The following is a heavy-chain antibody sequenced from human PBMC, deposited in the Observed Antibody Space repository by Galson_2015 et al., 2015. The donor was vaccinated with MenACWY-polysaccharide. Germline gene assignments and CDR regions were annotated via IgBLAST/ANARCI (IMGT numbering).Heavy chain of an antibody. J-gene: IGHJ4*02. CDR1: GFSFSDYN. D-gene: IGHD6-19*01. CDR3: VKAHETSGWNRGPGY. CDR2: ISSSASYI. Sequence: SLRLSCAASGFSFSDYNMNWVRQAPGKGLEWVSIISSSASYIYYADSVKGRFTISRDNAKNSLYLQMNSLRAEDTAIYYCVKAHETSGWNRGPGYWGQGPLVTVSS. V-gene: IGHV3-21*01.